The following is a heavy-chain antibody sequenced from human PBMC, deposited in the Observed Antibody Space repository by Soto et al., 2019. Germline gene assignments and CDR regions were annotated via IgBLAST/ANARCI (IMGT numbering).Heavy chain of an antibody. J-gene: IGHJ5*02. CDR3: VRALRHTAMVYPWSDP. Sequence: SETLSLTCTVSGASVSTGAYYWGWVRQRPGRGLEWIGYVYESGYTYYNMSLKSRLTISLDRSNNQFSLGLTSVTAADTAVYYCVRALRHTAMVYPWSDPWGQGTLVTVSS. CDR2: VYESGYT. CDR1: GASVSTGAYY. V-gene: IGHV4-31*03. D-gene: IGHD5-18*01.